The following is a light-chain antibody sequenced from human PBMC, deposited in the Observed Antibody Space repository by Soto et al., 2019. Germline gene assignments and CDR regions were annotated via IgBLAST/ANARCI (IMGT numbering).Light chain of an antibody. V-gene: IGKV3-20*01. Sequence: EIVLTQSPGTLSLSPGERATLSCRASRSITSNYLAWYQKRPGQAPGPLIYGISSRATGVPDRVSGSGSGTEFSLAISSLQPEDVAAYYCQKYNSAPLTFGGGTKVEIK. CDR1: RSITSNY. J-gene: IGKJ4*01. CDR2: GIS. CDR3: QKYNSAPLT.